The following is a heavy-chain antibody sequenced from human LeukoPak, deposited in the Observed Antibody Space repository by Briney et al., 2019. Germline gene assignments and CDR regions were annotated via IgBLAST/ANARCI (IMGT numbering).Heavy chain of an antibody. CDR2: NYHSGST. CDR1: GGSISSGGYS. Sequence: SQTLSLTCAVSGGSISSGGYSWSWIRQPPGKGLEWIGYNYHSGSTYYNPSLKSRVTISVDRSKNQFSLKLSSVTAADTAVYYCARGNGAFDIWGQGTMVTVSS. J-gene: IGHJ3*02. V-gene: IGHV4-30-2*01. D-gene: IGHD2-8*01. CDR3: ARGNGAFDI.